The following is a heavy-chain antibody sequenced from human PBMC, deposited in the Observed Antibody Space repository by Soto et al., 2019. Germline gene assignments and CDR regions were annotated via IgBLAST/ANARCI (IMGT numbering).Heavy chain of an antibody. D-gene: IGHD6-19*01. V-gene: IGHV4-34*01. CDR1: GGSFSGYY. Sequence: SETLSLTCAVSGGSFSGYYWSWIRQPPGKGLEWLGDINHSGITDYNPSLKSRITISIDTSKKQFSLKLNSVTAADTAVYYWAKGPRMWLAGGGYWGQGTLVTVSS. J-gene: IGHJ4*02. CDR2: INHSGIT. CDR3: AKGPRMWLAGGGY.